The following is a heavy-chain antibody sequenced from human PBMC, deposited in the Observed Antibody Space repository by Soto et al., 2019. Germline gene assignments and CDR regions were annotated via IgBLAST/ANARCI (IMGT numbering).Heavy chain of an antibody. D-gene: IGHD6-6*01. CDR3: ARRGGSSSGYYYYAMDV. J-gene: IGHJ6*02. Sequence: SETLSLTCSVSSDSMNSGGYYWSWNRQHPGKGLEWIGYIYSNGDTYYNPSLKSRVTISVDTSKNQFSLNLTSVTAADTAVYYCARRGGSSSGYYYYAMDVWGQGTTVTVSS. CDR1: SDSMNSGGYY. CDR2: IYSNGDT. V-gene: IGHV4-31*03.